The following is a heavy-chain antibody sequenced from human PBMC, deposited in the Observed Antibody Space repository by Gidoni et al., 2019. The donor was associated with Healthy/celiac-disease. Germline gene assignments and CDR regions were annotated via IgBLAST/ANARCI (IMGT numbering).Heavy chain of an antibody. CDR1: AFTCSSYA. D-gene: IGHD2-2*02. V-gene: IGHV3-23*01. J-gene: IGHJ4*02. Sequence: EVQLLESGGGLVQPGGSLRLSCAASAFTCSSYAMSWVRQAPGKGLEWVSAISGSGGSTYYADSVKGRFTISRDNSKNTLYLQMNSLRAEDTAVYYCAKDSGYCSSTSCYNRWGQGTLVTVSS. CDR2: ISGSGGST. CDR3: AKDSGYCSSTSCYNR.